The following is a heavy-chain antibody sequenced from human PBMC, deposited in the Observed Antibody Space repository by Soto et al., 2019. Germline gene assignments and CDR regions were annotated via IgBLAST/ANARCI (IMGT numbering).Heavy chain of an antibody. D-gene: IGHD3-3*01. CDR3: AHSLAIFGVGGLRGNWFDP. CDR1: GFSLITSGVG. V-gene: IGHV2-5*01. J-gene: IGHJ5*02. CDR2: IYWNDDK. Sequence: GPTLVNPTQTLTLTCTFSGFSLITSGVGVGCIRQPPGKALEWLALIYWNDDKRYSPSLKSRLTITKDTSKNQVVLTMTNMDPVGKATYYCAHSLAIFGVGGLRGNWFDPWGQGTLVTVSS.